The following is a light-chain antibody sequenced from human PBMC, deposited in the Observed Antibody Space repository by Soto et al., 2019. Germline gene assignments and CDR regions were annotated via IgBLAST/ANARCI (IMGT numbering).Light chain of an antibody. J-gene: IGKJ1*01. CDR2: GAS. CDR1: QSVSSNF. V-gene: IGKV3-20*01. Sequence: EIVLTQSPGTLSLSPGERATLSCRASQSVSSNFLAWYQQKPGQALRLLIYGASSRATGIPDRFSGSGSGTDFTLTISRLEPEDFAVYYCHQYVSSPWTFGQGAKVEIK. CDR3: HQYVSSPWT.